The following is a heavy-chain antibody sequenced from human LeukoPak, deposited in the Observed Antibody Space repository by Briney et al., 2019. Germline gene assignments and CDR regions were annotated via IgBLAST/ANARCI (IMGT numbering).Heavy chain of an antibody. CDR3: ARDGRNYYDRSGYYSALAY. V-gene: IGHV3-30-3*01. CDR1: GFTFNSYA. J-gene: IGHJ4*02. D-gene: IGHD3-22*01. CDR2: ISYDGSNK. Sequence: PRRSLRLSCAASGFTFNSYAMHSVCQAPGRGLGWVAVISYDGSNKYYAEYVKGRFNISRDNSKNTLYLQMNSLRADDTAVYYCARDGRNYYDRSGYYSALAYWGQGTLVTVSS.